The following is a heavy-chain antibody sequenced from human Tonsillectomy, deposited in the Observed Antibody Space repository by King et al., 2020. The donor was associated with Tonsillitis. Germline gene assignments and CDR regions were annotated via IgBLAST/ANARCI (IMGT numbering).Heavy chain of an antibody. J-gene: IGHJ4*02. V-gene: IGHV3-23*04. CDR3: AKGWVEMDA. Sequence: VQLVESGGGLVQPGGSLRLSCAASGFTFRSCAMTWVRQAPGMRLEWVSAISGSAGGTYYADSVKGRFTISRYNSTNTLYLQMNSLRAEDTAVYYCAKGWVEMDAWGQGTLVTVSS. D-gene: IGHD5-24*01. CDR1: GFTFRSCA. CDR2: ISGSAGGT.